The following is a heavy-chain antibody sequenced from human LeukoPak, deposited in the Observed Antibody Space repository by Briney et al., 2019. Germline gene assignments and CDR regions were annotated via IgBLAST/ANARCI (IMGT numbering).Heavy chain of an antibody. CDR3: ARSPMGWELLHYFDY. J-gene: IGHJ4*02. V-gene: IGHV1-2*02. D-gene: IGHD1-26*01. CDR2: INPNSGDT. CDR1: GYILTAYY. Sequence: GASVKVSCKASGYILTAYYMHWVRQAPGQGLEWMGWINPNSGDTSYAQKFQGRVTMTRDTSISTAYMELSRLRSDDTAVYYCARSPMGWELLHYFDYWGQGTLVTVSS.